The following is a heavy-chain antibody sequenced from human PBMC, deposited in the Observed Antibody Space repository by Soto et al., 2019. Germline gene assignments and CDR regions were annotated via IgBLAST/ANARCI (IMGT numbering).Heavy chain of an antibody. V-gene: IGHV4-59*08. J-gene: IGHJ5*01. CDR1: GGSISSYY. D-gene: IGHD6-13*01. Sequence: SETLSLTCTVSGGSISSYYWSWIRQPPGKGLEWIGYIYYSGSTNYNPSLKSRVTISVDTSKNQFSLKLSSVTAADTAVYYCARHKGYGIAPPGRFFDSRDKGILVTVSS. CDR2: IYYSGST. CDR3: ARHKGYGIAPPGRFFDS.